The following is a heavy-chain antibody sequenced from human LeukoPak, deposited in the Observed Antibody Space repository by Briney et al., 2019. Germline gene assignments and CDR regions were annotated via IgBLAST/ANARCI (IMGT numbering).Heavy chain of an antibody. D-gene: IGHD6-13*01. CDR3: ARSRAGTFDY. Sequence: SETLSLTCTVSGGSISSSSYYWGWIRQLPGKGLEWIGSIYYSGSTYYNPSLKSRVTISVDTSKNQFSLKLSSVTAADTAVYYYARSRAGTFDYWGQGTLVTVSS. CDR2: IYYSGST. J-gene: IGHJ4*02. CDR1: GGSISSSSYY. V-gene: IGHV4-39*01.